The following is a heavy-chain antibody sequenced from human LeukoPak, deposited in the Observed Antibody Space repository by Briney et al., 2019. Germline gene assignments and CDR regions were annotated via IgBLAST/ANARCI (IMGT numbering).Heavy chain of an antibody. Sequence: GGSLRLSCAAPGFIFNSYAMAWVRQAPEKGLEWVSSIIDSGISTYYADSVKGRFTISRDNSKNTLYLQMNSLRAEDTAVYYCAKGSRGNYDYWGQGTLVTVSS. J-gene: IGHJ4*02. CDR3: AKGSRGNYDY. V-gene: IGHV3-23*01. D-gene: IGHD1-26*01. CDR2: IIDSGIST. CDR1: GFIFNSYA.